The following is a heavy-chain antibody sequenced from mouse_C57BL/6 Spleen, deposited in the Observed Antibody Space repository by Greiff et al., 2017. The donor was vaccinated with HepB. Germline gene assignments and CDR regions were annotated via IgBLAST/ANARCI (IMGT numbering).Heavy chain of an antibody. CDR3: ARGNYGYDGPFAY. Sequence: VQLQESGAELVRPGTSVKVSCKASGYAFTNYLIEWVKQRPGQGLEWIGVINPGSGGTNYNEKFKGKATLTADKSSSTAYMQLSSLTSEDSAVYFCARGNYGYDGPFAYWGQGTLVTVSA. D-gene: IGHD2-2*01. CDR2: INPGSGGT. CDR1: GYAFTNYL. J-gene: IGHJ3*01. V-gene: IGHV1-54*01.